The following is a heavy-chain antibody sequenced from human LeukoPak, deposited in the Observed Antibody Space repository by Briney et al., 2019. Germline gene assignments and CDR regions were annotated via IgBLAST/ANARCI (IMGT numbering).Heavy chain of an antibody. CDR1: GYSISSDYY. CDR3: ARARRDYGDYYYYMDV. V-gene: IGHV4-38-2*02. Sequence: SETLSLTCTVSGYSISSDYYWGWIRQPPGKGLEWIGSVHHSGSTNYNPSLKSRVTISVDTSKNQLSLKLSSVTAADTAVYYCARARRDYGDYYYYMDVWGKGTTVTISS. CDR2: VHHSGST. J-gene: IGHJ6*03. D-gene: IGHD4-17*01.